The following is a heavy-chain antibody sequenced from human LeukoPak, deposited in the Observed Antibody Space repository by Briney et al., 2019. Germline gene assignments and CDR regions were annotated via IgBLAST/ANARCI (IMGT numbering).Heavy chain of an antibody. Sequence: GGSVKLSCVASGFSFSVSVMSWVRQAPGKGLERVSAISADAAVTYYAASVKGRFTISRDNSKNTVYLQMNSLRAEDTATYYCAKVGYCSNNCFRTHDYWGQGALVTVSS. CDR3: AKVGYCSNNCFRTHDY. J-gene: IGHJ4*02. CDR1: GFSFSVSV. D-gene: IGHD2-2*01. CDR2: ISADAAVT. V-gene: IGHV3-23*01.